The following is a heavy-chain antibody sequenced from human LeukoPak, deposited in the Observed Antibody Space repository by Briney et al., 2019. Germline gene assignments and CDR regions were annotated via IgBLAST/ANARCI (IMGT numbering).Heavy chain of an antibody. CDR2: INPNSGGT. Sequence: ASVKVSCKASGYTFTGYYMHWVRQAPGQGLEWMGWINPNSGGTNYAQKFQGRVTMTRDTSISTAYMELSRLRFDDTAVHYCARDLDYSSSGYWGQGTLVTVSS. V-gene: IGHV1-2*02. CDR3: ARDLDYSSSGY. J-gene: IGHJ4*02. D-gene: IGHD6-6*01. CDR1: GYTFTGYY.